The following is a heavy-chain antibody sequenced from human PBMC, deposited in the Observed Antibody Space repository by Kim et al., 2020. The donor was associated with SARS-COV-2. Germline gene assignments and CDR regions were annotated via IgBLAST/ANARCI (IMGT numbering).Heavy chain of an antibody. D-gene: IGHD3-16*01. CDR3: TTGGRPGGAIPSDY. CDR1: GFTFTNAW. J-gene: IGHJ4*01. CDR2: ITSKTDGGTT. Sequence: GGSLRLSCAASGFTFTNAWMAWVRQAPGKGLEWVGRITSKTDGGTTDYAAPVKGSFTISRDDSKSTLYLQMNSMKTEDTALYSCTTGGRPGGAIPSDYWG. V-gene: IGHV3-15*01.